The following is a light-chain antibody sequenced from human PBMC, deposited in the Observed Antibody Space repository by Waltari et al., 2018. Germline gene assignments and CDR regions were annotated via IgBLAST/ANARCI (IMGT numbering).Light chain of an antibody. V-gene: IGLV3-1*01. Sequence: SYELTQPPSVSVSPGQTASITCPGDKLGDKYACWYQQKPGQSPVLVIYQDSKRTSGIPERFSCSNSGNTATLTISGTQAMDEADYYCQAWDSSTLVFGGGTKLTVL. J-gene: IGLJ2*01. CDR2: QDS. CDR1: KLGDKY. CDR3: QAWDSSTLV.